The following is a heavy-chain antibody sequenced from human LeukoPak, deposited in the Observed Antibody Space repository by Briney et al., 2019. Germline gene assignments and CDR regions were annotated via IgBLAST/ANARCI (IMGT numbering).Heavy chain of an antibody. Sequence: TGGSLRLSCAASGFTFSSYWMHWVRQAPGKGLVWVSRINSDGSSTSYADSVKGRFTISRDNAKNTLYLQMNSLRAEDTAVYYCARSKGDSSGYYYHYFDYWGQGTRVTVSS. D-gene: IGHD3-22*01. CDR2: INSDGSST. CDR3: ARSKGDSSGYYYHYFDY. J-gene: IGHJ4*02. CDR1: GFTFSSYW. V-gene: IGHV3-74*01.